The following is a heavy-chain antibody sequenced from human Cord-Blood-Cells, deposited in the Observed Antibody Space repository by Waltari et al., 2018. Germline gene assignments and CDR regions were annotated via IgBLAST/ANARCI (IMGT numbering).Heavy chain of an antibody. D-gene: IGHD3-22*01. CDR2: ISGSGGST. V-gene: IGHV3-23*01. Sequence: ESGGGLVQPGGSLRLSCAASGFTFSSYAMSWVRQAPGKGLEWVSAISGSGGSTYYADSVKGRFTISRDNSKNTLYLQMNSLRAEDTAVYYCAKDYLSSGYYHDACDIWGQGTMVTVSS. CDR1: GFTFSSYA. CDR3: AKDYLSSGYYHDACDI. J-gene: IGHJ3*02.